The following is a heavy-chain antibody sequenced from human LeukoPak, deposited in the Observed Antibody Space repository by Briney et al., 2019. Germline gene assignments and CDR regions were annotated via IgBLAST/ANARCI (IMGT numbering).Heavy chain of an antibody. D-gene: IGHD6-19*01. CDR2: IYSGGST. CDR1: GFTVSSNY. CDR3: ARNGRDQWLASDY. V-gene: IGHV3-53*01. J-gene: IGHJ4*02. Sequence: GGSLRLSCAASGFTVSSNYMSWVRQAPGKGLEWVSVIYSGGSTYYADFVKGRFTISRDNSKNTLYLQMNSLRAEDTAVYYCARNGRDQWLASDYWGQGTLVTVSS.